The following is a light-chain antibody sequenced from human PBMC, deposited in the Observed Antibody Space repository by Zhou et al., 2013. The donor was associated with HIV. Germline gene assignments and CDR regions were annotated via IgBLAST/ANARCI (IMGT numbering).Light chain of an antibody. Sequence: EIVLTQSPGTLSLSPGERATLSCRASQSVSRSYLAWYQQKPGQAPRLLIYGASSRAPGIPDRFSGSGSGTDFTLTISRLEPEDFAVYYCQQYDTPLPWTFGQGTQVEIK. CDR3: QQYDTPLPWT. CDR1: QSVSRSY. V-gene: IGKV3-20*01. CDR2: GAS. J-gene: IGKJ1*01.